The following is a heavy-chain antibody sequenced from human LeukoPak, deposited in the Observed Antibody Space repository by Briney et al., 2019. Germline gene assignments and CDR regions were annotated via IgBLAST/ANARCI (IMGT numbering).Heavy chain of an antibody. J-gene: IGHJ5*02. CDR2: INHSGST. CDR3: ARGVPDYGDYGSNWFDP. V-gene: IGHV4-34*01. D-gene: IGHD4-17*01. Sequence: SETLSLTCAVYGGSFSGYYWSWIRQPPGKGLEWIGEINHSGSTNYNPSLKSRVNISVDTSKHQFSLKLRSVTAADTAVYYCARGVPDYGDYGSNWFDPWGQGTLVTVSS. CDR1: GGSFSGYY.